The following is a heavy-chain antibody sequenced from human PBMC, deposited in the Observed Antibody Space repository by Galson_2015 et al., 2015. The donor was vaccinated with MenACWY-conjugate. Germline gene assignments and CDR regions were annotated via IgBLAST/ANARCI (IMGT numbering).Heavy chain of an antibody. J-gene: IGHJ4*02. CDR3: ARSPGGYSSGGQIDS. CDR2: ISTSGSTI. D-gene: IGHD5-18*01. V-gene: IGHV3-11*01. CDR1: GFTFSSYY. Sequence: SLRLSCAASGFTFSSYYMSWVRQAPGEGLEWVSDISTSGSTISYADSVKGRFTISRDNAKNSLYLQMSGLRAEDTAVYYCARSPGGYSSGGQIDSWGQGSLVTVSS.